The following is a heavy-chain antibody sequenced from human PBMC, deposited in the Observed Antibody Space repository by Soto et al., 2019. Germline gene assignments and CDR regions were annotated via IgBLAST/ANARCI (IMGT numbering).Heavy chain of an antibody. Sequence: EVQLVESGGGLVQPGGSLRLSCAASGFTFGSYSMNWVRQAPGKGLEWVSYISSSSSTIYYADSVKGRFTISRDNAKNSLYLQMNSLRDEDTAVYYCARDLGQWLPRAYYFDYWGQGTLVTVSS. V-gene: IGHV3-48*02. D-gene: IGHD6-19*01. CDR2: ISSSSSTI. CDR3: ARDLGQWLPRAYYFDY. J-gene: IGHJ4*02. CDR1: GFTFGSYS.